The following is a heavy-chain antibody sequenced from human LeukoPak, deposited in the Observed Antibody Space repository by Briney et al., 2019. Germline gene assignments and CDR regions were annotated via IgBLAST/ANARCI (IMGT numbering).Heavy chain of an antibody. Sequence: SVKVSCKASGGTFSSYAISWVRQAPGQRLEWMGRIIPILGIANYAQKFQGRVTITADKSTSTAYMELSSLRSEDTAVYYCARGRGIAVASYGMDVWGQGTTVTVSS. CDR1: GGTFSSYA. V-gene: IGHV1-69*04. CDR3: ARGRGIAVASYGMDV. D-gene: IGHD6-19*01. CDR2: IIPILGIA. J-gene: IGHJ6*02.